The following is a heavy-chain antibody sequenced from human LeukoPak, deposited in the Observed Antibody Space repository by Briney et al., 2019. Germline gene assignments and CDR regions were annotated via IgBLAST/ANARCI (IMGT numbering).Heavy chain of an antibody. D-gene: IGHD4-17*01. J-gene: IGHJ4*02. CDR2: IIPILGIA. Sequence: ASVKVSCKASGGTFSSYAISWVRQAPGQGLEWMGRIIPILGIANYAQKFQGRVTITADKSTSTAYMELSSLRSEDTAVYYCARSGGHDYGDYVPLYWGQGTLVTVSS. CDR3: ARSGGHDYGDYVPLY. CDR1: GGTFSSYA. V-gene: IGHV1-69*04.